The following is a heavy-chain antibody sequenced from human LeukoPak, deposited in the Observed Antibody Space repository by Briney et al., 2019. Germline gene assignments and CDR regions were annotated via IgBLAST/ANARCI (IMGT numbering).Heavy chain of an antibody. V-gene: IGHV3-7*03. J-gene: IGHJ4*02. CDR3: AKVLSPVTTYFDY. Sequence: GGSLRLSCAASGFTFSSYWMSWVRQAPGKGLEWVANIKQDGSEKYYVDSVKGRFTISRDNAKNSLYLQMNSLRAEDTAVYYCAKVLSPVTTYFDYWGQGTLVTVSS. CDR1: GFTFSSYW. CDR2: IKQDGSEK. D-gene: IGHD4-17*01.